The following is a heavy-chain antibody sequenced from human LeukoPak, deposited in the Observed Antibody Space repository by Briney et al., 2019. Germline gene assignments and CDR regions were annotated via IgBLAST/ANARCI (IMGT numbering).Heavy chain of an antibody. J-gene: IGHJ4*02. V-gene: IGHV4-59*01. CDR2: IYYSGST. CDR1: GGSIRNYY. CDR3: ARDGDTAMVN. D-gene: IGHD5-18*01. Sequence: KPSETLSLTCTVSGGSIRNYYWSWIRQPPGKGLEWIGYIYYSGSTNYNPSLKSRVTISVDTSKNQFSLKLSSVTAADTAVYYCARDGDTAMVNWGQGTLVTVSS.